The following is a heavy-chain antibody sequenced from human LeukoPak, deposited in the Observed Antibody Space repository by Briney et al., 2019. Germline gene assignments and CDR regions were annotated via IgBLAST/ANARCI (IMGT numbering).Heavy chain of an antibody. CDR2: IKQDGSGK. CDR3: ARRGTSRSGYFVVTYYFDY. J-gene: IGHJ4*02. V-gene: IGHV3-7*01. Sequence: GGSLRLSCAASGFTFSSYWMSWVRQAPGKGLEWVANIKQDGSGKYYVDSVKGRFTISRDNAKNSLYLQMNSLRAEDTAVYYCARRGTSRSGYFVVTYYFDYWGQGTLVTVSS. D-gene: IGHD3-9*01. CDR1: GFTFSSYW.